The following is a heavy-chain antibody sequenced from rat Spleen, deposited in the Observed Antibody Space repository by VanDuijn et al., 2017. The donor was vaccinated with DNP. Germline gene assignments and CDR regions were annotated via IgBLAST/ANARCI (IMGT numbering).Heavy chain of an antibody. J-gene: IGHJ1*01. D-gene: IGHD1-1*01. Sequence: EVQLVESGENLVQPGRSLKLSCEASGFTFSNYDMAWVRQAPTKGLEWVALISPDGDRTYYRDSVKGRFTISRDDAKDTLYLQMNSLRSEDTATYYCARGVYYYSATYWYFDFWGPGTMVTVSS. CDR2: ISPDGDRT. V-gene: IGHV5S23*01. CDR3: ARGVYYYSATYWYFDF. CDR1: GFTFSNYD.